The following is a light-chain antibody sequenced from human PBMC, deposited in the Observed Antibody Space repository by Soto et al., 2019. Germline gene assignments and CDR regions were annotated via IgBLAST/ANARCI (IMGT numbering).Light chain of an antibody. CDR1: SSDIGGYKY. J-gene: IGLJ3*02. Sequence: SALTQPASVSGSLGQSITISCTGTSSDIGGYKYVSWYQQHPGKAPKLIIFEVSNRPSGVSDRFSGSNSGNTASLTISGLQAEDEADYYCTSYSRYRVLVFGGGTKGTVL. CDR3: TSYSRYRVLV. CDR2: EVS. V-gene: IGLV2-14*01.